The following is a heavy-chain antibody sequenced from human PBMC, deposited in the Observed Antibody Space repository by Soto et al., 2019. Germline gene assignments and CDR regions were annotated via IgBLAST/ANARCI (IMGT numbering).Heavy chain of an antibody. V-gene: IGHV3-43*01. CDR3: AKDWDGGNSAFDY. CDR1: GCTFSSYS. J-gene: IGHJ4*02. Sequence: GALRLSCAAPGCTFSSYSMNWVRQAPGKGLEWVSLISWDGGSTYYADSVKGRFTISRDNSKNSLYLQMNSLRTEDTALYYCAKDWDGGNSAFDYWGQGTLVTVSS. CDR2: ISWDGGST. D-gene: IGHD2-21*02.